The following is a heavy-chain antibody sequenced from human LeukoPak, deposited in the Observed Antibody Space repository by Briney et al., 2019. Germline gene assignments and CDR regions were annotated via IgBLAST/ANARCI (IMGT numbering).Heavy chain of an antibody. CDR2: IKSKTDGGTT. V-gene: IGHV3-15*01. Sequence: PGGSLRLSCAASGFTFSKAWMSWVRQAPGKGLEWVGRIKSKTDGGTTDYAAPVKGRFTISRDDSKNTLYLQMNSLKTEDTAVYYCSTGTNEGYYYYYMDVWGKGTTVTVSS. J-gene: IGHJ6*03. D-gene: IGHD1-14*01. CDR3: STGTNEGYYYYYMDV. CDR1: GFTFSKAW.